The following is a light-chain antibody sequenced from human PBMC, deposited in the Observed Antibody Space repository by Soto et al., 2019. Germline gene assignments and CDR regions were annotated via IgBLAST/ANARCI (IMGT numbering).Light chain of an antibody. Sequence: DIQMTQSPSSLSASVGDRVTITCRASQSISNYLNLYQQKPGKAPKLLMYAASSLQSGVPSRFSGSGSGTDFTLTISSLQPEDFATYYCQQSYSTPRTFGQGTKVEIK. CDR1: QSISNY. CDR2: AAS. J-gene: IGKJ1*01. V-gene: IGKV1-39*01. CDR3: QQSYSTPRT.